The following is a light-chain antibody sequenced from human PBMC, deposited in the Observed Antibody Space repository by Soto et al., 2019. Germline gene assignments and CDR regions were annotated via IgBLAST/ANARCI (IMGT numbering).Light chain of an antibody. CDR1: QSIGTD. CDR2: GAS. J-gene: IGKJ4*02. V-gene: IGKV1-39*01. Sequence: DIPMTQSPSSLSASMGDRVSITCRASQSIGTDLNWYQQKPGKAPKLLIYGASTLQGGVQSTFSGSVSGTEFTLTISGLQPGDLATYFCQHTYSTPWSFGVGTKVDI. CDR3: QHTYSTPWS.